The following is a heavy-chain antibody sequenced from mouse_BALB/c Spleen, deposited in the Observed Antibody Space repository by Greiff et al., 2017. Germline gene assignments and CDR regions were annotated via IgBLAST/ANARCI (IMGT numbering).Heavy chain of an antibody. J-gene: IGHJ1*01. Sequence: VQLQQSGAELVRPGTSVKVSCKASGYAFTNYLIEWVKQRPGQGLEWIGVINPGSGGTNYNEKFKGKATLTADKSSSTAYMQLSSLTSDDSAVYFCASIYYGNYGEYFDVWGAGTTVTVSS. CDR1: GYAFTNYL. CDR2: INPGSGGT. D-gene: IGHD2-1*01. V-gene: IGHV1-54*01. CDR3: ASIYYGNYGEYFDV.